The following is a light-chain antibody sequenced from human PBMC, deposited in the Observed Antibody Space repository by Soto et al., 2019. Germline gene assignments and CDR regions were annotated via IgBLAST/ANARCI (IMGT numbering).Light chain of an antibody. CDR2: AAS. Sequence: DIQMTQSPSSLSASVGDRVTITCRASQGISNYLAWYQQKPGKVPKLLIYAASTLQSVVPSRFSGSGSGTDFTITISSLQPEDVATYYCQKDNSALTFGGGTKVEIK. J-gene: IGKJ4*01. CDR1: QGISNY. CDR3: QKDNSALT. V-gene: IGKV1-27*01.